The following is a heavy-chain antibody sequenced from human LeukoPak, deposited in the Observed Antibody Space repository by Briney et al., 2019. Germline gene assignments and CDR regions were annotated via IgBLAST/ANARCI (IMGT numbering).Heavy chain of an antibody. CDR3: AREEGTTVTNSFDY. CDR2: IYYSGST. CDR1: GGSISSCTYS. Sequence: SETLSLTCSVSGGSISSCTYSWGWIRQPPGKGLEWIGSIYYSGSTYYNPSLKSRVTISVDTSKNQFSLKLSSVTAADTAVYYCAREEGTTVTNSFDYWGQGTLVTVSS. D-gene: IGHD4-17*01. V-gene: IGHV4-39*07. J-gene: IGHJ4*02.